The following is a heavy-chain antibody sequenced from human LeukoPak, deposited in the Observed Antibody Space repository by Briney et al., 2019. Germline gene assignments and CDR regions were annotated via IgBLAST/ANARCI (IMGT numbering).Heavy chain of an antibody. CDR1: GFTLKNYW. V-gene: IGHV4-34*01. J-gene: IGHJ5*02. CDR3: ARGGLYCSGGSCSLWFDP. D-gene: IGHD2-15*01. CDR2: INHSGST. Sequence: GSLRLSCAASGFTLKNYWMSWVRQPPGKGLEWIGEINHSGSTNYNPSLKSRVTISVDTSKNQFSLKLSSVTAADTAVYYCARGGLYCSGGSCSLWFDPWGQGTLVTVSS.